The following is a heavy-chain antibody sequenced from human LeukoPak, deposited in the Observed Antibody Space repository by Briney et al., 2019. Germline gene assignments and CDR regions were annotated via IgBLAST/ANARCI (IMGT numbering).Heavy chain of an antibody. V-gene: IGHV4-4*02. CDR1: GGTISSTSW. J-gene: IGHJ4*02. CDR2: IYHSGYS. Sequence: WETLSLTCAASGGTISSTSWRSGGRQPPGKGLEWIGDIYHSGYSNYNASLGSRVTISVDTSKNQFSLKLTSVTAADTAVYYCARAYGSGSYLYLDYWGQGTLVTVSS. D-gene: IGHD3-10*01. CDR3: ARAYGSGSYLYLDY.